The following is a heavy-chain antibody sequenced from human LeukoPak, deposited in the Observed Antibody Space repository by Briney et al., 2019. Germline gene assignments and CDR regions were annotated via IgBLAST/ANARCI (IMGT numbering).Heavy chain of an antibody. V-gene: IGHV3-30*04. J-gene: IGHJ4*02. Sequence: PGRSLRLSCAASGFTFSSYAMHWVRQAPGKGLEWVAVISYDGSNKYYADSVKGRFIISRDNSKNTLYLQMNSLRAEDTAVYYCARSYSSGWYYFDYWGQGTLVTVSS. CDR3: ARSYSSGWYYFDY. CDR2: ISYDGSNK. D-gene: IGHD6-19*01. CDR1: GFTFSSYA.